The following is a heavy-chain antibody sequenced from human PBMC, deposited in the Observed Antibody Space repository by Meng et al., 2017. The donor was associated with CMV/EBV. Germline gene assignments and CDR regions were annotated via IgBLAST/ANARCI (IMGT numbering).Heavy chain of an antibody. Sequence: QVTLPQSVAVLLNASATPSLTFSVYEGSVSGFYSSWSRHPPGKELEWIGEIKHSASTNYNPSLKSRVTISIDTSKNQFSLKLSSVTAADTAVYYCSRGSRRLPRFNWFDPWCQGTLVTVSS. CDR3: SRGSRRLPRFNWFDP. D-gene: IGHD3-3*01. CDR1: EGSVSGFY. CDR2: IKHSAST. V-gene: IGHV4-34*01. J-gene: IGHJ5*02.